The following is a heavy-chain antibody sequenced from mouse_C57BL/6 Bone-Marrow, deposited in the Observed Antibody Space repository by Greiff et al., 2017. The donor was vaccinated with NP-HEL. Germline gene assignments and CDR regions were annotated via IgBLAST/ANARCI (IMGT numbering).Heavy chain of an antibody. CDR2: VYPYNGGT. V-gene: IGHV1-36*01. CDR1: GFTFTDYY. D-gene: IGHD1-1*01. Sequence: DVQLQESGPVLVKPGPSVKISCKASGFTFTDYYMHWVKQSHGKSLEWIGLVYPYNGGTSYNQKFKGKATLTVDTSSSTAYMELNSLTSEDSAVYYCARPSYYGSSSFAYWGQGTLVTVSA. CDR3: ARPSYYGSSSFAY. J-gene: IGHJ3*01.